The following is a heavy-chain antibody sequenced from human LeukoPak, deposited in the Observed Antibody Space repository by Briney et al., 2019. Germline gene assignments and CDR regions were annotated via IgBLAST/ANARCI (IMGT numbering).Heavy chain of an antibody. D-gene: IGHD5-18*01. V-gene: IGHV3-53*01. CDR2: IYSGGST. J-gene: IGHJ4*02. CDR3: ARDWQDSYGYVADY. CDR1: GFTVSSNY. Sequence: PGGSLRLSCAASGFTVSSNYMSWVRQAPGKGLEWVSVIYSGGSTYYADSAKGRFTISRDNSKNTLYLQMNSLRAEDTAVYYCARDWQDSYGYVADYWGQGTLVTVSS.